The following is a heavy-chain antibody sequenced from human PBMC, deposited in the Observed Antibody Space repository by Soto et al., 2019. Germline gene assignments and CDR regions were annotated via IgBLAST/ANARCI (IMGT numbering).Heavy chain of an antibody. Sequence: XETLSLTCTVAGGFMSDYYWSWIRQPPGKGLEWIGYIYYNGDTNYNPSLKSRVTISVDTSKSQFALQLRSVTAADTAMYYCARDVRYRSNWDVWFDHWGQGTLVTVSS. D-gene: IGHD6-13*01. CDR3: ARDVRYRSNWDVWFDH. J-gene: IGHJ5*02. CDR1: GGFMSDYY. V-gene: IGHV4-59*01. CDR2: IYYNGDT.